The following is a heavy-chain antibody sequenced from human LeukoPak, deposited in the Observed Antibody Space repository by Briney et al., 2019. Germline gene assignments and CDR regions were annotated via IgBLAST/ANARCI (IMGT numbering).Heavy chain of an antibody. Sequence: SETLTLTCTVSGDSISTYYWTWIRQSPGKGLEWIGYVHGSGTSNHNPSLRSRVTISIDTSKNQFSLKLSSVTATDTAIYYCAGGRDHSYWSFFWGQGILVTVSS. D-gene: IGHD2-8*02. J-gene: IGHJ4*02. CDR3: AGGRDHSYWSFF. CDR2: VHGSGTS. V-gene: IGHV4-4*08. CDR1: GDSISTYY.